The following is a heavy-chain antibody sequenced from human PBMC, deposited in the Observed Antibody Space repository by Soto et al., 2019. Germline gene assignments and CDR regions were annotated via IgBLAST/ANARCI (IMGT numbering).Heavy chain of an antibody. CDR3: ASHESPSYYVSGSSSTYYYYSGMDV. Sequence: WESLKSSCKGSGYSFTRYWISWVRQMPGKGLEWMGGIDPSDSYTNYSPSFQGHVTISADKSISTAYLQWSSLKGSDTPLYYCASHESPSYYVSGSSSTYYYYSGMDVWGKGTRVTVPS. CDR2: IDPSDSYT. D-gene: IGHD3-10*01. J-gene: IGHJ6*04. V-gene: IGHV5-10-1*01. CDR1: GYSFTRYW.